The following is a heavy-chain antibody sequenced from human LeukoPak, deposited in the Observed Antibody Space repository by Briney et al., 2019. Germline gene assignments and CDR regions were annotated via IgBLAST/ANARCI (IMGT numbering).Heavy chain of an antibody. CDR2: INPNSGGT. CDR3: AAGIVVVPAATRGFDY. Sequence: ASAKVSCKASGYTFTGYYMHWVRQAPGHGLEWMGWINPNSGGTNYAQKFQGRVTMTRDTSTSTAYMELSRLRSDDTAVYYCAAGIVVVPAATRGFDYWGQGTLVTVSS. V-gene: IGHV1-2*02. D-gene: IGHD2-2*01. J-gene: IGHJ4*02. CDR1: GYTFTGYY.